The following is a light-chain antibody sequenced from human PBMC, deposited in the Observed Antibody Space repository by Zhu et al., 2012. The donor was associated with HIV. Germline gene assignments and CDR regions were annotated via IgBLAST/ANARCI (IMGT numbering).Light chain of an antibody. J-gene: IGKJ2*01. CDR3: QEYSSWPHT. CDR1: QSLSNK. CDR2: DAS. V-gene: IGKV3-15*01. Sequence: EVVMTQSPAILYVSSGERATLSCRASQSLSNKLAWYQQKSGQSPRLLIYDASTRATGIPGRFSGSGSGVEFTLTISSLQSEDFVVYYCQEYSSWPHTFGQGTKLEIK.